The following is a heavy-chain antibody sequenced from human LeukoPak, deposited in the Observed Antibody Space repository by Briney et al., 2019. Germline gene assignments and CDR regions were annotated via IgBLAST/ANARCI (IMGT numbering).Heavy chain of an antibody. CDR2: IYTSGST. J-gene: IGHJ4*02. CDR1: GGPLSSFY. V-gene: IGHV4-4*07. Sequence: SETLSLTRTVSGGPLSSFYWSWVRPPPGKGLGWIGRIYTSGSTNYNPSLKSRVTMSVDTSKNQFSLKLSSVTAADTAVYYCARGGGDYDGFDYWGQGTLVTVSS. CDR3: ARGGGDYDGFDY. D-gene: IGHD4-17*01.